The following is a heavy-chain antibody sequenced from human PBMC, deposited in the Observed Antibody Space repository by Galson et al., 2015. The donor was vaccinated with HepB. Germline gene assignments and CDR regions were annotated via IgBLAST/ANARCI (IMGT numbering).Heavy chain of an antibody. V-gene: IGHV3-23*01. D-gene: IGHD2-2*01. Sequence: SLRLSCAASGFTFSSFDMSWVRQAPGKGQEWVSSISGSGDSTNYADSVKGRFTISRDNSNNTLYLQMNSLRAEDTAVFYCAKHEVDSHLLPCHFWGQGTLVTVSS. CDR1: GFTFSSFD. J-gene: IGHJ4*02. CDR3: AKHEVDSHLLPCHF. CDR2: ISGSGDST.